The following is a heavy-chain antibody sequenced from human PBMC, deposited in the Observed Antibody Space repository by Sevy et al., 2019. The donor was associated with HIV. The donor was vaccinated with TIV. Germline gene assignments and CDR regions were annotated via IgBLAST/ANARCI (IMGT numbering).Heavy chain of an antibody. CDR2: ISSSSSYI. CDR3: ARDVVVPAQGYMDV. Sequence: GGSLRLSCAASGFTFSSYSMNWVRQAPGKVLEWVSSISSSSSYIYYADSVKGRFTISRDNAKNSLYLQMNSLRAEDTAVYYCARDVVVPAQGYMDVWGKGTTVTVSS. CDR1: GFTFSSYS. V-gene: IGHV3-21*01. J-gene: IGHJ6*03. D-gene: IGHD2-2*01.